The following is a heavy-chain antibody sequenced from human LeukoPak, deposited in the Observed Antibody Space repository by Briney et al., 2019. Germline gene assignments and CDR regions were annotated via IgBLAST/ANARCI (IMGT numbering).Heavy chain of an antibody. CDR2: TYYRSKWYN. CDR1: GDSVSGNSTA. D-gene: IGHD5-24*01. Sequence: SQTLSLTFAISGDSVSGNSTAYNWIRQSPSRGLEWLGRTYYRSKWYNDYAVSVKSRIIINPDTSKNQLSLQLKSVTPEDTAVYYCARDEDGYNYGFDPWGQGTLVTVSS. J-gene: IGHJ5*02. CDR3: ARDEDGYNYGFDP. V-gene: IGHV6-1*01.